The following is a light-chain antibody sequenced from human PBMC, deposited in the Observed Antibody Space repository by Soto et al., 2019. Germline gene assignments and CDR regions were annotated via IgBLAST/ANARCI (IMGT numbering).Light chain of an antibody. CDR2: GAS. CDR3: QQYYNWPPLT. CDR1: QSVRSN. J-gene: IGKJ4*01. Sequence: IVMTQSPAILSVSPGERATLSCRASQSVRSNLAWYQQKPGQAPRLLIYGASTRATGMPDRFSGSGSGTEFTLTINSVQSEDSAVYHCQQYYNWPPLTFGGGTKVEI. V-gene: IGKV3-15*01.